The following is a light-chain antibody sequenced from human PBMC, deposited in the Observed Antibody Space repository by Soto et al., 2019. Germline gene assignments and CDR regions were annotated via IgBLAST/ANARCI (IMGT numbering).Light chain of an antibody. Sequence: DLQMTQSPSSVSASVGDRVTLTSRASPGSTSWLAWYQQKPAKAPKLLIYAASSLQSGVPPRFSGRGSGTDFTLAINSLQPEDFAPYYCQEAYSFHLTFGHGTKVDVK. V-gene: IGKV1-12*01. CDR2: AAS. CDR1: PGSTSW. CDR3: QEAYSFHLT. J-gene: IGKJ3*01.